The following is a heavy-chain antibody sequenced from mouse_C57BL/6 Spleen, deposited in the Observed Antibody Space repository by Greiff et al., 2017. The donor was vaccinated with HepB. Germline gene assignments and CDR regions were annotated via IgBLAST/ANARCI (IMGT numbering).Heavy chain of an antibody. CDR3: ARSDSSGSWFAY. V-gene: IGHV1-82*01. J-gene: IGHJ3*01. CDR2: IYPGDGDT. D-gene: IGHD3-2*02. Sequence: QVQLKQSGPELVKPGASVKISCKASGYAFSSSWMNWVKQRPGKGLEWIGRIYPGDGDTNYNGKFKGKATLTADKSSSTAYMQLSSLTSEDSAVYFGARSDSSGSWFAYWGQGTLVTVSA. CDR1: GYAFSSSW.